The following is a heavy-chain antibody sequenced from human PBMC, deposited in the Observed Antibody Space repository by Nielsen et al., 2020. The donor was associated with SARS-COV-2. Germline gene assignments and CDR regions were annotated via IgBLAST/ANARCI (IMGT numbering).Heavy chain of an antibody. CDR1: GFTFSSYG. V-gene: IGHV3-30*03. D-gene: IGHD3-16*01. J-gene: IGHJ3*02. Sequence: GESLKISCAASGFTFSSYGMHWVRQAPGKGLEWVAVISYDGSNKYYADSVKGRFSISRDNAKNTLYLQMNSLRAEDTAVYYCARECWNWDSGELCDALDIWGQGTMVTVSS. CDR3: ARECWNWDSGELCDALDI. CDR2: ISYDGSNK.